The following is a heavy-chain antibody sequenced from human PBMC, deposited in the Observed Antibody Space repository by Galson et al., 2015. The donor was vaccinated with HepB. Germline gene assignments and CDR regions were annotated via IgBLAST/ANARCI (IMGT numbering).Heavy chain of an antibody. CDR1: GFTFSGSA. CDR3: TRICVTIIVVVILDY. CDR2: IRSKASSYAT. Sequence: LRLSCAASGFTFSGSAMHWVRQTSGKGLEWVGRIRSKASSYATAYAASVKGRFTIFRDDSKSTAYLQMNSLKTEDTAVYYCTRICVTIIVVVILDYWGQGTLVTVSS. V-gene: IGHV3-73*01. D-gene: IGHD3-22*01. J-gene: IGHJ4*02.